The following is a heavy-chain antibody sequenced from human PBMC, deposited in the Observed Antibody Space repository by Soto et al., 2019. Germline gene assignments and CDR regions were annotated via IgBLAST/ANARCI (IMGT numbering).Heavy chain of an antibody. CDR2: IIPIFGTA. CDR1: GGTFSSYA. Sequence: QVQLVQSGAEVKKPGSSVKVSCKASGGTFSSYAISWVRQAPGQGLEWMGGIIPIFGTANYAQKFQGRVTITAAKSTSTAYMELSSLRSEDTAVYYWARDPKGYCSGGSCYRDDYWGQGTLVTVSS. D-gene: IGHD2-15*01. J-gene: IGHJ4*02. CDR3: ARDPKGYCSGGSCYRDDY. V-gene: IGHV1-69*06.